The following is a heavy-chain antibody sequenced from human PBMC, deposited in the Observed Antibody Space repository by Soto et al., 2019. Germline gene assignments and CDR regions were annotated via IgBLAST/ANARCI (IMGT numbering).Heavy chain of an antibody. Sequence: SETLSLTCTVYGGSISSGGYYWSWIRQHPGKGLEWIGYIYYSGSTYYNPSLKSRVTISVDTSKNQFSLKLSSVTAADTAVYYCARVFLGSWPQYYFDYWGQGTLVTVSS. J-gene: IGHJ4*02. V-gene: IGHV4-31*03. CDR3: ARVFLGSWPQYYFDY. CDR2: IYYSGST. D-gene: IGHD1-26*01. CDR1: GGSISSGGYY.